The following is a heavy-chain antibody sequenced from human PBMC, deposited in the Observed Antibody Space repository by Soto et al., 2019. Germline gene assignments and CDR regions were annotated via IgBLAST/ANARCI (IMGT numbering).Heavy chain of an antibody. Sequence: AVKGSCKASGYTLSRYAFSWVRQAPGQGLEWMGGIVPIYGTRGFAQKFQGRLTITADEPTRTAYMELSSLRSEDTAVYYCARDLDYYGSGSHYYYGMGVWGQGTTVTVSS. CDR1: GYTLSRYA. CDR2: IVPIYGTR. V-gene: IGHV1-69*13. D-gene: IGHD3-10*01. J-gene: IGHJ6*02. CDR3: ARDLDYYGSGSHYYYGMGV.